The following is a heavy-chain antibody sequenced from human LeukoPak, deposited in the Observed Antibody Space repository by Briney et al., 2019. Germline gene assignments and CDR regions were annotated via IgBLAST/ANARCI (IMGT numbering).Heavy chain of an antibody. Sequence: GGSLRLSCAASGFXVSRDYMSWVRQAPGKGLEWVSVIYGGDTTYYADSVRGRFTISRDTSKNTLYLQMNSLRADDTAVYYCARAIQFGGYFDYWGQGTLVTVSS. CDR2: IYGGDTT. D-gene: IGHD2-15*01. CDR3: ARAIQFGGYFDY. J-gene: IGHJ4*02. V-gene: IGHV3-53*01. CDR1: GFXVSRDY.